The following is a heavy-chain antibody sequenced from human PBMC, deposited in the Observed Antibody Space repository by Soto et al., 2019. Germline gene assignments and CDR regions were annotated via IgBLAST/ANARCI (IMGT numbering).Heavy chain of an antibody. V-gene: IGHV4-4*02. CDR3: ASGGGGGNF. CDR1: GYSVTNDNW. Sequence: QVQLQESGPGLVKPSGTLSLTCSVSGYSVTNDNWWSWLRQPPGRGLEWIAEIYHGGNTNYRPSLRSRVTISRDKSNNQFSLKLVSVTAADTAVYFCASGGGGGNFWGQGILVTVSS. J-gene: IGHJ4*02. D-gene: IGHD3-16*01. CDR2: IYHGGNT.